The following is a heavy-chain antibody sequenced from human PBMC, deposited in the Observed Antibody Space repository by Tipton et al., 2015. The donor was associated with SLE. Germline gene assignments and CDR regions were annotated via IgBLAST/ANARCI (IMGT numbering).Heavy chain of an antibody. Sequence: TLSLTCTVSHYSFSSAYYWVWIRQSPGKALEWIGTIYHSGSTYFNPSLKSRVTISVDTSKNQFSLKLSSVTAADTAVYYCARYITMIVVGEAFDIWGQGTMVTVSS. J-gene: IGHJ3*02. D-gene: IGHD3-22*01. CDR1: HYSFSSAYY. CDR3: ARYITMIVVGEAFDI. CDR2: IYHSGST. V-gene: IGHV4-38-2*02.